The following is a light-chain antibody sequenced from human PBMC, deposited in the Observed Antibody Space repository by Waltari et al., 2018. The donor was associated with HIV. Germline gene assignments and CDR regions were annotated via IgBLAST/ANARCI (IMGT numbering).Light chain of an antibody. V-gene: IGKV1-5*03. CDR3: QQYHTDPS. CDR2: RAS. J-gene: IGKJ5*01. Sequence: DIHMTQSPSTLSAFVGDRVFITCRASQPISNWLAWYQQKPGKAPKLLIHRASILESGVSSRCGGSGSGTEFTLIIDTLQVDDFATYYCQQYHTDPSFGQGTRLEFK. CDR1: QPISNW.